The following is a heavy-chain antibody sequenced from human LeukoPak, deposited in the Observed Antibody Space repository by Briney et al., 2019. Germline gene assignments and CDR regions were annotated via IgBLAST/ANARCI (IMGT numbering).Heavy chain of an antibody. V-gene: IGHV4-34*01. CDR1: GGSCSGYY. CDR3: ARDGYCSSTSCYTALRRKRNWFDP. J-gene: IGHJ5*02. CDR2: INHSGST. Sequence: SETLSLTCAVYGGSCSGYYWSWIRQPPGKGLEWIGEINHSGSTNYNPSLKSRVTISVDTSKNQFSLKLSSVTAADTAVYYCARDGYCSSTSCYTALRRKRNWFDPWGQGTLVTVSS. D-gene: IGHD2-2*02.